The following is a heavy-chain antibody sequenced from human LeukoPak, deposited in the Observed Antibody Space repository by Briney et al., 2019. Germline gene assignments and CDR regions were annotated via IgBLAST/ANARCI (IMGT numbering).Heavy chain of an antibody. D-gene: IGHD3/OR15-3a*01. CDR2: IYTTGAGST. CDR3: ARGQIYDYWTPVSWKFDL. CDR1: GFSITSGYF. V-gene: IGHV4-38-2*02. J-gene: IGHJ2*01. Sequence: SETLSLTCSVSGFSITSGYFWGWIRQSPGKGLEWIGNIYTTGAGSTYYNPSVKSRVTLLSDKAKNQLSLKMNSVTAAATAVYYCARGQIYDYWTPVSWKFDLWGRGTLVSVSS.